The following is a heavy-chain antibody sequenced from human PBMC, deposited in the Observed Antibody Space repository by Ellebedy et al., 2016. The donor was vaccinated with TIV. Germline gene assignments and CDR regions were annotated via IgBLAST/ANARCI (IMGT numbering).Heavy chain of an antibody. CDR2: ISAYSGNT. CDR3: ARDEDFWSGHFDY. CDR1: GGTFSSYG. D-gene: IGHD3-3*01. Sequence: AASVKVSCKASGGTFSSYGISWVRQAPGQGLEWMGWISAYSGNTNYAQKLQGRVTMTTDTSTSTAYMELRSLRSDDTAVYYCARDEDFWSGHFDYWGQGTLVTVSS. J-gene: IGHJ4*02. V-gene: IGHV1-18*01.